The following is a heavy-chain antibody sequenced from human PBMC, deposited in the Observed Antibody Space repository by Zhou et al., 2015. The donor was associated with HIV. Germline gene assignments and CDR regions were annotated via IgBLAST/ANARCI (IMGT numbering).Heavy chain of an antibody. Sequence: QVQLVQSGAEVKKPGSSVKVSCEASGGTLSSSSVSWVRQAPGQGLEWVGGIIPVFNTPHYAQTFQGRVTITADTSTNTVYLEMNSLRSEDTAIYYCARSRLLELRAWFDPWGQGTLVTVSS. V-gene: IGHV1-69*06. J-gene: IGHJ5*02. CDR2: IIPVFNTP. D-gene: IGHD1-7*01. CDR1: GGTLSSSS. CDR3: ARSRLLELRAWFDP.